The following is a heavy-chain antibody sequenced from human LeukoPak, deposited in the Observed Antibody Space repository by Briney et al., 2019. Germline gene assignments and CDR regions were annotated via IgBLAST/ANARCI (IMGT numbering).Heavy chain of an antibody. CDR1: GFTFDDYA. J-gene: IGHJ5*02. Sequence: GRSLRLSCAASGFTFDDYAMHWVRQAPGKGLEWVSGISWNSGSIGYADSVKGRFTISRDNAKNSLYLQMNSLRAEDTALYYCAKAIGFGELLGVWFDPWGQGTLVTVSS. D-gene: IGHD3-10*01. V-gene: IGHV3-9*01. CDR2: ISWNSGSI. CDR3: AKAIGFGELLGVWFDP.